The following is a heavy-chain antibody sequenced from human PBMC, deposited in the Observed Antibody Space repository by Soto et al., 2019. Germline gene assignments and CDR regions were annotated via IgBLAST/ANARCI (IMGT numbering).Heavy chain of an antibody. V-gene: IGHV1-18*04. J-gene: IGHJ4*02. D-gene: IGHD2-8*01. CDR1: GYTFTSYG. CDR3: ARDSLYHSAFDY. CDR2: ISAYNGNT. Sequence: ASVKVSCKASGYTFTSYGISWVRQAPGQGPEWMGWISAYNGNTNYAQKLQGRVTMTTDTSTSTAYMELRSLRSDDTAVYYCARDSLYHSAFDYWGQGTLVTVSS.